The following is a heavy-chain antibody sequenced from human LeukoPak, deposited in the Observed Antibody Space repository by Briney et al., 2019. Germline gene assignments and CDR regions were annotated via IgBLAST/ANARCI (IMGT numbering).Heavy chain of an antibody. V-gene: IGHV4-59*01. CDR3: ARVKAPTGTTKDAFDI. D-gene: IGHD1-1*01. CDR2: IYYSVST. CDR1: GGSLSSYY. Sequence: PSETLSLTSTVSGGSLSSYYWSWIRQPPGEGLEWSGYIYYSVSTNYNPSLKSRVTISVDTSKNQFSLKLSSVTAADTAVYYCARVKAPTGTTKDAFDIWGQGTMVTVSS. J-gene: IGHJ3*02.